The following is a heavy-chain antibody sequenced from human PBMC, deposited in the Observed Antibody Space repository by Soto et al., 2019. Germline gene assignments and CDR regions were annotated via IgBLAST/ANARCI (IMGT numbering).Heavy chain of an antibody. D-gene: IGHD2-15*01. V-gene: IGHV1-69*06. CDR3: ARLRPPSSGGSFYSGCADY. Sequence: QVQLVQSGAELKKPGSSVKLSCKASGGTFSSYAISWVPQAPGQGLEWMGGIIPIFGTANYAQKFQGRATITADKSTSTGYMELSSLRSGYTAVYYCARLRPPSSGGSFYSGCADYWGQGTMVTVSS. CDR1: GGTFSSYA. CDR2: IIPIFGTA. J-gene: IGHJ4*02.